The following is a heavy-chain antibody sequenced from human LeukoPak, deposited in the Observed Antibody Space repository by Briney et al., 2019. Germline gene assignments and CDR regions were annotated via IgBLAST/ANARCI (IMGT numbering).Heavy chain of an antibody. V-gene: IGHV3-30*18. Sequence: GGSLRLSCAASGFTFSSYGMHWVRQAPGKGLEWVAVISYDGSNKYYADSVKGRFTISRDNSKNTLYLQMNSLRAEDTAVYYCAKDRGSIAAGGSDYWGQGTLVTVCS. CDR1: GFTFSSYG. CDR2: ISYDGSNK. J-gene: IGHJ4*02. D-gene: IGHD6-13*01. CDR3: AKDRGSIAAGGSDY.